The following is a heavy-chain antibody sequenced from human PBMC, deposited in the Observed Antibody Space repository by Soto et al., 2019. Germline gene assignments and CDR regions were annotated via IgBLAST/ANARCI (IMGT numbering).Heavy chain of an antibody. CDR2: IYYSGST. CDR3: ARDRLQSGYHLFAP. Sequence: SETLSLTCTVSGGSISSYYWSWIRQPPGKGLEWIGYIYYSGSTNYNPSLKSRVTISVDTSKNQFSLKLSSVTAADTAVYYCARDRLQSGYHLFAPWGQGTLVTVPQ. D-gene: IGHD5-12*01. V-gene: IGHV4-59*01. J-gene: IGHJ5*02. CDR1: GGSISSYY.